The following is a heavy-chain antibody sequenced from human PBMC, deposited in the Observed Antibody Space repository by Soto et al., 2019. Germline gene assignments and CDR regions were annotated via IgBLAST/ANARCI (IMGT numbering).Heavy chain of an antibody. D-gene: IGHD6-13*01. J-gene: IGHJ6*01. Sequence: ECLGISCMCSGYSFTSYWISWVRQMPGKGLEWMGRIDPSDSYTNYSPSFQGHVTISADKSISTAYLQWSSLKASDTAMYYCARLLRRQQLSPSSYYYGMDVWGQGTTVTVSS. V-gene: IGHV5-10-1*01. CDR3: ARLLRRQQLSPSSYYYGMDV. CDR1: GYSFTSYW. CDR2: IDPSDSYT.